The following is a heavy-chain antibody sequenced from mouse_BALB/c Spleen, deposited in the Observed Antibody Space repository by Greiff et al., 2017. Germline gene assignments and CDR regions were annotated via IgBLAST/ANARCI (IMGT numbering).Heavy chain of an antibody. CDR1: GFTFSSYG. J-gene: IGHJ4*01. V-gene: IGHV5-6-3*01. Sequence: DVMLVESGGGLVQPGGSLKLSCAASGFTFSSYGMYWVRQTPDKRLELVATINSTGGSTYYPDSVKGRFTITRDKAKNTLYLQMSSLKSEDTAMYYYARGLVRYGAIDYWGQGTTVTVSS. CDR3: ARGLVRYGAIDY. D-gene: IGHD2-12*01. CDR2: INSTGGST.